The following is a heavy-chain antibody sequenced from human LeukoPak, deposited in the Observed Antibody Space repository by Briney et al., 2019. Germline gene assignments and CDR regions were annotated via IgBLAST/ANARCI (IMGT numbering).Heavy chain of an antibody. CDR3: ARGFGSGSYFVY. V-gene: IGHV4-34*01. D-gene: IGHD3-10*01. Sequence: SETLSLTCAIYGGSSSGYYWSWIRQPPGKGLEWIGEINQSGSTNYDPSLKSRVTISIDTPKNQFSLKLRSVTAADTALYYCARGFGSGSYFVYWGQGILVTVSS. J-gene: IGHJ4*02. CDR1: GGSSSGYY. CDR2: INQSGST.